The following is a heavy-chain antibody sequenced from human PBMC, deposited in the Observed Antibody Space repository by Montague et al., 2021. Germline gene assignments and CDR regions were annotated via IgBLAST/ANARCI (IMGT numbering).Heavy chain of an antibody. CDR3: ARVHEFRNDDFDV. V-gene: IGHV4-61*02. CDR1: GASIRSDSYY. CDR2: VYSTGGT. J-gene: IGHJ3*01. Sequence: TLSLTCSVSGASIRSDSYYWSWIRQPAGKGLEWIGRVYSTGGTDYNPFFKSRVTMSVDSSKNQVSLTLSSVTAVDTAVYYCARVHEFRNDDFDVWGKGAAVTVTS. D-gene: IGHD3-10*01.